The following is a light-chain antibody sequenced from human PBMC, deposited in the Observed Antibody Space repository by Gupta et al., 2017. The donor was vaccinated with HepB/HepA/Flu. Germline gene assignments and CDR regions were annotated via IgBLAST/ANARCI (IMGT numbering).Light chain of an antibody. CDR3: ADWDDSLNGVV. CDR2: SNN. Sequence: QSVLTQPPSTSGTPGQRVTISCSGSRSNIESNAVNWYQQLPRGAPKLLIHSNNHLPSGVPDRLSGSKSGTSAFRAIRGLRSEDEADYYCADWDDSLNGVVFGGGTKLTVL. V-gene: IGLV1-44*01. CDR1: RSNIESNA. J-gene: IGLJ2*01.